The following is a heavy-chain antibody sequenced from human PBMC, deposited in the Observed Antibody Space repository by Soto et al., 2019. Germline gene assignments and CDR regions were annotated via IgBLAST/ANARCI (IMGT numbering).Heavy chain of an antibody. CDR3: AKDRTPFGVVTNNWFDP. D-gene: IGHD3-3*01. Sequence: SVKVSCKASGGTFSSYTISWVRQAPGQGLEWMGRIIPILGIANYAQKFQGRVTITADKSTSTAYMELSSLRAEDTAVYYCAKDRTPFGVVTNNWFDPWGQGTLVTVSS. CDR2: IIPILGIA. V-gene: IGHV1-69*04. J-gene: IGHJ5*02. CDR1: GGTFSSYT.